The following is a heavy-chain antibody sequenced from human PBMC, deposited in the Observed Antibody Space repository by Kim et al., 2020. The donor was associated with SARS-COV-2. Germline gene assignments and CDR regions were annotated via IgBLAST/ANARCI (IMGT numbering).Heavy chain of an antibody. D-gene: IGHD6-19*01. Sequence: GGSLRLSCAASGFTFSSYAMHWVRQAPGKGLEWVAVISYDGSNKYYADSVKGRFTISRDNSKNTLYLQMNSLRAEDTAVYYCARGRLVSKIRHWYFDLWGRGTLVTVSS. CDR2: ISYDGSNK. CDR1: GFTFSSYA. CDR3: ARGRLVSKIRHWYFDL. J-gene: IGHJ2*01. V-gene: IGHV3-30*04.